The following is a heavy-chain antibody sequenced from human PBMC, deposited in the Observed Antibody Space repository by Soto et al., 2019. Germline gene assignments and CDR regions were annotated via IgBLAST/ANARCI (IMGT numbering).Heavy chain of an antibody. CDR2: IHSSGNT. J-gene: IGHJ4*02. D-gene: IGHD3-22*01. CDR3: ARTGPYSSGDN. CDR1: GTSVFGANW. Sequence: QVQLQESGLGLVNPLETLSLTCTVSGTSVFGANWWGWVRQPPGKGLEWIGEIHSSGNTDYSPSLKSRVTISVDMSKNEFSLKLTSVTAADTAVYYCARTGPYSSGDNWGQGTLVTVSS. V-gene: IGHV4-4*02.